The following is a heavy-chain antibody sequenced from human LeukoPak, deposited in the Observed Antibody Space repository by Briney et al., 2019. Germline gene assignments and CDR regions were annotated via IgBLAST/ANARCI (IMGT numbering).Heavy chain of an antibody. Sequence: PSETLSLTCAVYGGSFSGYYWSWIRQPPGKGLEWIGEINHSGSTNYNPSLKSRVTISVDTSKNQFSLKLSSVTAADTAVYYCARGRLRASSYGYWGQGTLVTVSS. CDR1: GGSFSGYY. CDR2: INHSGST. J-gene: IGHJ4*02. D-gene: IGHD5-18*01. CDR3: ARGRLRASSYGY. V-gene: IGHV4-34*01.